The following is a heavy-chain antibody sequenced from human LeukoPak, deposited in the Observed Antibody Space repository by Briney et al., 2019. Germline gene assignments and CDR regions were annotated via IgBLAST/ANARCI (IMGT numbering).Heavy chain of an antibody. CDR2: ISYDGSNK. Sequence: GGSLRLSCAASGFTFSSYGMHWVRQAPGKGLEWVAVISYDGSNKYYADSVKGRFTISRDNSKNTLYLQMNSLRAEDTAVYYCAKDRYCSSTSCSDYRGQGTLVTVSS. CDR3: AKDRYCSSTSCSDY. D-gene: IGHD2-2*01. J-gene: IGHJ4*02. CDR1: GFTFSSYG. V-gene: IGHV3-30*18.